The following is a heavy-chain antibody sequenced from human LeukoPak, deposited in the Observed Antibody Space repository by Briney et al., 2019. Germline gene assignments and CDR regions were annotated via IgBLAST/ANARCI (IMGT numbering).Heavy chain of an antibody. Sequence: PGGSLRLSCAASGFTFSGYWMHWVRQAPGKGLEWVSYISSSSSTIYYADSVKGRFTISRDNAKNSLYLQMNSLRAEDTAVYYCARMGGSYGGDYWGQGTLVTVSS. V-gene: IGHV3-48*01. CDR3: ARMGGSYGGDY. CDR1: GFTFSGYW. J-gene: IGHJ4*02. D-gene: IGHD1-26*01. CDR2: ISSSSSTI.